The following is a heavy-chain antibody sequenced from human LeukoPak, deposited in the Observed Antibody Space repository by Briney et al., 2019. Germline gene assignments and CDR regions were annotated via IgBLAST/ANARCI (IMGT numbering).Heavy chain of an antibody. J-gene: IGHJ4*02. CDR2: IYTTGST. CDR3: AREGGRYYYDSSGYRWYFDY. CDR1: GGSISSYY. D-gene: IGHD3-22*01. Sequence: SETLSLTCTVSGGSISSYYWSWIRQPAGNGLEWIGRIYTTGSTNYNPSLKSRVTMSVDTSKNQFSLKLTSVTAADTAVYYCAREGGRYYYDSSGYRWYFDYWGQGTLVTVSS. V-gene: IGHV4-4*07.